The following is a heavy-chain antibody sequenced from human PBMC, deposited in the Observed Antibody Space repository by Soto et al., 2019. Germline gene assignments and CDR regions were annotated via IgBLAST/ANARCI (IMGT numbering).Heavy chain of an antibody. J-gene: IGHJ5*02. CDR3: ARDNSYYDFRGGYYTGGWFDP. CDR1: GFTVSSNY. Sequence: GGSLRLSCAASGFTVSSNYMSWVRQAPGKGLEWVSVIYSGGSTYYADSVKGRFTISRDNSKNTLYLQMNSLRAEDTAVYYCARDNSYYDFRGGYYTGGWFDPWGQGTLVTVSS. CDR2: IYSGGST. D-gene: IGHD3-3*01. V-gene: IGHV3-53*01.